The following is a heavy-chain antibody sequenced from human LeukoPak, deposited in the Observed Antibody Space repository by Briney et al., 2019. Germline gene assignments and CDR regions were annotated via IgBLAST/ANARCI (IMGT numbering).Heavy chain of an antibody. J-gene: IGHJ4*02. CDR3: ARDVGNEVPAAIVY. CDR1: LGSTTRSY. Sequence: PEALSHTCILSLGSTTRSYRSSIRQPPGKGLEWIGYIYFSGSTHYPPSLKSRVIISVDTSKNQFSLKLSSVTAADTAVYYCARDVGNEVPAAIVYWGQGTLVTVSS. V-gene: IGHV4-59*01. D-gene: IGHD2-2*01. CDR2: IYFSGST.